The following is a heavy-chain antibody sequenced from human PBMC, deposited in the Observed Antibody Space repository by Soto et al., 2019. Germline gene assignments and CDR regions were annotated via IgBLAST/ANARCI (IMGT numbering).Heavy chain of an antibody. V-gene: IGHV3-30*18. CDR1: GFTFSSYG. D-gene: IGHD3-22*01. CDR2: ISYDGSNK. Sequence: RVGSLRLSCAASGFTFSSYGMHWVRQAPGNGLEWVAFISYDGSNKYYADSVKGRFTISRDNSKNTLYLQMNSLRAEDTAVYYCAKNPYDSSGYYLGPFDYWGQGTLVTVSS. CDR3: AKNPYDSSGYYLGPFDY. J-gene: IGHJ4*01.